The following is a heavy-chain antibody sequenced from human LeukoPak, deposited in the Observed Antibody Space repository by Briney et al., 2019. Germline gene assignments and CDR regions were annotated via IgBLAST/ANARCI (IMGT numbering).Heavy chain of an antibody. CDR1: GFSLSSYA. J-gene: IGHJ1*01. Sequence: PGGSLRPSCAASGFSLSSYAMSWVRQAPGKGLEWVSAISSTDAGTYYADSVKGRFTISRDNSKNTLYLQMSSLRAEDTAVYYCAKDPLRARPSEYFQHWGQGTLVTVSS. V-gene: IGHV3-23*01. CDR2: ISSTDAGT. CDR3: AKDPLRARPSEYFQH. D-gene: IGHD6-6*01.